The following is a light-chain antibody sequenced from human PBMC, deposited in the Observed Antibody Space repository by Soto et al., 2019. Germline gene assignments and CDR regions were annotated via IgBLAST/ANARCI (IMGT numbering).Light chain of an antibody. CDR1: ESIDNW. V-gene: IGKV1-5*01. CDR3: QQVESYPST. J-gene: IGKJ4*01. CDR2: AAS. Sequence: DIQMTQSPSTLSASVGDTVTITCRASESIDNWLAWYQQKPGKAPKLLIYAASSLQSGVPSRFSGSGFGTDFTPTITSLQPEDFATYYCQQVESYPSTFGGGTKVDIK.